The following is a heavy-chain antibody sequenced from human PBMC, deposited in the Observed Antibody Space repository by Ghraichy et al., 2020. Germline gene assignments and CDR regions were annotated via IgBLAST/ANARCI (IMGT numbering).Heavy chain of an antibody. J-gene: IGHJ4*02. V-gene: IGHV1-18*01. CDR2: ISAYNGNT. CDR3: ARGEGTYYDFWSGYDPVAFDY. D-gene: IGHD3-3*01. CDR1: REHFCRQG. Sequence: ASVKVSCKIRREHFCRQGHSEVSYAVVRLKKKMGWISAYNGNTNYAQKLQGRVTMTTDTSTSTAYMELRSLRSDDTAVYYCARGEGTYYDFWSGYDPVAFDYWGQGTLVTVSS.